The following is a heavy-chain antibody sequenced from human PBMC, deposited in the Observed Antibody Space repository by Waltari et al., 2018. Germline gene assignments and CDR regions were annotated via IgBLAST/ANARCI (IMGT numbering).Heavy chain of an antibody. D-gene: IGHD2-2*01. CDR1: GFTFSSYG. J-gene: IGHJ4*02. V-gene: IGHV3-30*02. CDR2: IRYDGSNK. CDR3: ARGHESCTSRCYLDY. Sequence: QVQLVESGGGVVQPGGSLRLSCAASGFTFSSYGMQWVRQAPGKGLEWVAFIRYDGSNKYYADSVKGRFTISRDNSKNTLYLQMNSLRAEDTAVYYCARGHESCTSRCYLDYWGQGTLVTVSS.